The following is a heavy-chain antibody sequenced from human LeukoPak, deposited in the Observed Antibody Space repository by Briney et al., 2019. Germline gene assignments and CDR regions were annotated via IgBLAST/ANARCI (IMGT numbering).Heavy chain of an antibody. Sequence: GGSLRLSCAASGFTFSSYGMHWVRQAPGKGLEWVAVISYDGSTTYYADSVKGRFTISRDNSKNTLYLQMNSLRGEDTAVFYCARVTGDGYTPPDYYYYMDVWGKGTTVTVSS. CDR3: ARVTGDGYTPPDYYYYMDV. CDR1: GFTFSSYG. D-gene: IGHD5-24*01. J-gene: IGHJ6*03. CDR2: ISYDGSTT. V-gene: IGHV3-33*05.